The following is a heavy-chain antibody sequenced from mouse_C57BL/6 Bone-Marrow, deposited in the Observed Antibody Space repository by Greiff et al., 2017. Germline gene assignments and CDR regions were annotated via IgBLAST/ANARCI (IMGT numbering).Heavy chain of an antibody. V-gene: IGHV5-17*01. CDR3: APGDYDEASAWFAY. D-gene: IGHD2-4*01. CDR2: ISSGSSTI. J-gene: IGHJ3*01. Sequence: EVKLMESGGGLVKPGGSLKLSCAASGFTFSDYGMHWVRQAPEKGLEWVAYISSGSSTIYYADTVKGRFTISRDNAKNTLFLQMTSLRSEDTAMYYGAPGDYDEASAWFAYWGQGTLVTVSA. CDR1: GFTFSDYG.